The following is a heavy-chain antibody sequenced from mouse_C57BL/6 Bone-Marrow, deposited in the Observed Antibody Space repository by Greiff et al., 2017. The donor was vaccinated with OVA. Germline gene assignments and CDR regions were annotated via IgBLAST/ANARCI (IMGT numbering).Heavy chain of an antibody. D-gene: IGHD1-1*01. V-gene: IGHV5-6*01. CDR2: ISSGGSYT. J-gene: IGHJ2*01. CDR1: GFTFSSYG. Sequence: EVMLVESGGDLVKPGGSLKLSCAASGFTFSSYGMSWVRQTPDKRLEWVATISSGGSYTYYPDSVKGRFTISRDNAKNTLYLQMSSLKSEDTALYYCAIHYYGSSYSWGQGTTLTVSP. CDR3: AIHYYGSSYS.